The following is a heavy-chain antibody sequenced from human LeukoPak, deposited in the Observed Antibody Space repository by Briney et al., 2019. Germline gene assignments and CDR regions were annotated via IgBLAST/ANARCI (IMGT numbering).Heavy chain of an antibody. Sequence: ASVKVSCKASGYTFTGYYMHWMRQPPGQGLEWMGWINPNSGGTNYAQKFQGRVTMTRDTSISTAYMELSRLRSDDTAVYYCARDSRDGYNSFDYWGQGTLVTVSS. CDR3: ARDSRDGYNSFDY. D-gene: IGHD5-12*01. J-gene: IGHJ4*02. CDR1: GYTFTGYY. V-gene: IGHV1-2*02. CDR2: INPNSGGT.